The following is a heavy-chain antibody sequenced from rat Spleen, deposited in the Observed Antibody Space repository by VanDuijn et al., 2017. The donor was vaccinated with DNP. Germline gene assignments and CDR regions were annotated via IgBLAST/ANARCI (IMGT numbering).Heavy chain of an antibody. Sequence: EVQLVESGGGLVQPGRSMKLSCAASGFTFSNYGMAWVRQAPKKGLAWVAYISYDGGSTYYRDSVKGRFTISRDNAKSTLYLQMDSLRSEDTATYYCTTVPLYYYDGSYYHLGVMDAWGQGASVTVSS. CDR2: ISYDGGST. V-gene: IGHV5-20*01. CDR3: TTVPLYYYDGSYYHLGVMDA. J-gene: IGHJ4*01. CDR1: GFTFSNYG. D-gene: IGHD1-12*02.